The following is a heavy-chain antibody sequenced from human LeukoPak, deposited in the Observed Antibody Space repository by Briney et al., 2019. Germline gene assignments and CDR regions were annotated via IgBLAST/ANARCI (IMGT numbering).Heavy chain of an antibody. V-gene: IGHV3-21*01. CDR1: GFTFSSYS. Sequence: GGSLRLSWAASGFTFSSYSINWVRQAAGKGRGWVSSISSSSSYIYYADSVKGRFTISRDNAKNSLYLQMNSLRAEDTAVYYCAREGEGSSSQDYWGQGTLVTVSS. CDR2: ISSSSSYI. CDR3: AREGEGSSSQDY. J-gene: IGHJ4*02. D-gene: IGHD6-13*01.